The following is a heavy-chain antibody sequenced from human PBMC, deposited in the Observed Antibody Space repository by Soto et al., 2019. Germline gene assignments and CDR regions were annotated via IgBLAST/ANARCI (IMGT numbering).Heavy chain of an antibody. J-gene: IGHJ6*04. D-gene: IGHD1-1*01. Sequence: SETLSLTCAVYGGSFSGYYWSWIRQPPGKGLEWIGEINHSGSTNYNPSPKSRVTISVDTSKNQFSLKLSSVTAADTAVYYCAIGASRPYHDSVQGWCTGPTVTVTS. V-gene: IGHV4-34*01. CDR2: INHSGST. CDR1: GGSFSGYY. CDR3: AIGASRPYHDSVQG.